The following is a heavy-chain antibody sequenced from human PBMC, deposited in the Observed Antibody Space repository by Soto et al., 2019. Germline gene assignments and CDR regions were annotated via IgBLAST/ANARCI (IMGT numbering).Heavy chain of an antibody. CDR3: AKEFHVGHAFDI. CDR1: GFTVSSNY. CDR2: IYSGGST. D-gene: IGHD3-10*01. J-gene: IGHJ3*02. V-gene: IGHV3-53*01. Sequence: GGSLRICCAACGFTVSSNYMSWVRQAPGKGLEWVSVIYSGGSTYYADSVKGRFTISRDNSKNTLYLQMNSLRAEDTAVYYCAKEFHVGHAFDIWGQGTMVTVSS.